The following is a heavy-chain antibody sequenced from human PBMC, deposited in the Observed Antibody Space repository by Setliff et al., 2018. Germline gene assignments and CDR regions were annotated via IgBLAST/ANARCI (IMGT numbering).Heavy chain of an antibody. CDR2: IYSSGST. D-gene: IGHD5-12*01. V-gene: IGHV4-30-4*08. Sequence: SETLSLTCTVSGGSISSGDYYWSWIRQPPGKGLEWIGYIYSSGSTYYSPSLKSRVTISVDTSKNQFSLKLSSVTAADTAVYYCARGKRLPPPRTARGYSGYWYFDLWGRGTLVTVSS. CDR1: GGSISSGDYY. CDR3: ARGKRLPPPRTARGYSGYWYFDL. J-gene: IGHJ2*01.